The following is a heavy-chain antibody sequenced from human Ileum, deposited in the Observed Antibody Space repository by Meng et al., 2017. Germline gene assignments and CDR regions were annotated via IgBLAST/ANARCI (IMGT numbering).Heavy chain of an antibody. V-gene: IGHV1-18*01. CDR3: AREGAFSVGDY. J-gene: IGHJ4*02. CDR2: INNDTGNT. D-gene: IGHD3-3*02. Sequence: QVQRVQSGAEVKKPGASVKLACKPSGYTFTTYGISWVRQHPGQGLEWRGWINNDTGNTNYAQKFQGRVTMTRDTSTSRAYMKLRSLTAADTAVYYCAREGAFSVGDYWGQGTLVTVSS. CDR1: GYTFTTYG.